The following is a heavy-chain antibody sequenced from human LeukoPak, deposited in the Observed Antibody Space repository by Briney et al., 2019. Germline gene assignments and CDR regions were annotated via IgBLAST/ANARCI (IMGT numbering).Heavy chain of an antibody. CDR3: ARARSGPYGSGSLDAFDI. Sequence: ASVKVSCKASGGTFSSYPISWVRQAPGQGLEWMGGIIPMFDTADSAQKFQGRVTITADTSTSTAYMQLSSLRSEDTAVYYCARARSGPYGSGSLDAFDIWGQGTMVTVSS. D-gene: IGHD3-10*01. V-gene: IGHV1-69*06. CDR2: IIPMFDTA. CDR1: GGTFSSYP. J-gene: IGHJ3*02.